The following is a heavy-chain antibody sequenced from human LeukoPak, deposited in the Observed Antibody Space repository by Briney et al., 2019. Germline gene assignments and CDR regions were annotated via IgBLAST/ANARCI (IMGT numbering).Heavy chain of an antibody. CDR1: GGSFSGYY. J-gene: IGHJ4*02. CDR2: INHSGST. CDR3: ARGRSIAARRFDY. D-gene: IGHD6-6*01. V-gene: IGHV4-34*01. Sequence: ESSETLSLTCAVYGGSFSGYYWSWIRQPPGKGLEWIGEINHSGSTNYNPSLKSRVTISVDTSKNQFSLKLSSVTAADTAVYYCARGRSIAARRFDYWGQGTLVTVSS.